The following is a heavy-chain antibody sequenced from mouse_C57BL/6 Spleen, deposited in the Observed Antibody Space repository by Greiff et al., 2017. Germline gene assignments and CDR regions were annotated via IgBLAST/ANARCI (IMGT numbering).Heavy chain of an antibody. CDR2: IRSKSSNYAT. J-gene: IGHJ4*01. CDR3: VRDLYYDYDGDYAMDY. D-gene: IGHD2-4*01. CDR1: GFIFNTYA. Sequence: EVQRVESGGGLVQPKGSLKLSCAASGFIFNTYAMHWVRQAPGKGLEWVARIRSKSSNYATYYADSVKDRFTISRDDSQSMLYLQMNNLKTEDTAMYYCVRDLYYDYDGDYAMDYWGQGTSVTVSS. V-gene: IGHV10-3*01.